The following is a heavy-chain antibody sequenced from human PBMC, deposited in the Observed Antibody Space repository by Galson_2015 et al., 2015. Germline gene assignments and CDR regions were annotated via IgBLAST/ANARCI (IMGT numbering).Heavy chain of an antibody. V-gene: IGHV3-48*03. CDR2: ITTSGSST. D-gene: IGHD1-26*01. J-gene: IGHJ6*03. CDR1: GFTFSNYE. CDR3: ARDSVGATAYYYYYMDV. Sequence: SLRLSCAASGFTFSNYEMNWVRQAPGRGLEWVSYITTSGSSTSYADSVKGRFTISRDNAKRSLFLQMNSLRAEDTAVYYCARDSVGATAYYYYYMDVWGKGTTLTVSS.